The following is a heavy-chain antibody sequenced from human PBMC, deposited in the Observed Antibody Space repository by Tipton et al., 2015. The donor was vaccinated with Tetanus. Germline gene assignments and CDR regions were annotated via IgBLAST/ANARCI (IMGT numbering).Heavy chain of an antibody. CDR1: GGSFSGYY. CDR2: INHSGST. CDR3: ARLRFLEWLLVDHYYFDY. V-gene: IGHV4-34*01. Sequence: TLSLTCAVYGGSFSGYYWSWIRQPPGKGLEWIGEINHSGSTNYNPSLKSRVTISVDTSKNQFSLKLSSVTAADTAVYYCARLRFLEWLLVDHYYFDYWGQGTLVTVSS. J-gene: IGHJ4*02. D-gene: IGHD3-3*01.